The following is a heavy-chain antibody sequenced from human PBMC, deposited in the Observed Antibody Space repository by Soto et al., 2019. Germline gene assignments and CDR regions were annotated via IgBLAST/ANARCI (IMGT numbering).Heavy chain of an antibody. CDR1: GYTFTSYY. V-gene: IGHV1-46*01. D-gene: IGHD5-12*01. CDR3: AREGYSGYDLRFIYYYGMDV. J-gene: IGHJ6*02. Sequence: GASVKVSCKASGYTFTSYYMHWVRQAPGQGLEWMGIINPSGGSTSYVQKFQGRVTMTRDTSTSTVYMELSSLRSEDTAVYYCAREGYSGYDLRFIYYYGMDVWGQGTTVTV. CDR2: INPSGGST.